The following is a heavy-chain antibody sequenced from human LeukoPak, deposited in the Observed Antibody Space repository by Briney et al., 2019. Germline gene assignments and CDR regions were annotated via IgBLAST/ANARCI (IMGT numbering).Heavy chain of an antibody. CDR3: ARESESSGWYDY. J-gene: IGHJ4*02. D-gene: IGHD6-19*01. Sequence: GGSLRLSCAGPGFMFHDYAIHWVRQAPGKGLEWVSLISGDGGSTFYADSVKGRFTISRDNSKNSLYLQINSLRSDDIALYYCARESESSGWYDYWGQGTLVTVSS. CDR1: GFMFHDYA. CDR2: ISGDGGST. V-gene: IGHV3-43*02.